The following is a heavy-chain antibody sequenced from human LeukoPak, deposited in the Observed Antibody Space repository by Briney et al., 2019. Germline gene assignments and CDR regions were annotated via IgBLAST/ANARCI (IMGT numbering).Heavy chain of an antibody. V-gene: IGHV3-33*01. D-gene: IGHD2-2*01. CDR1: GFTFSSYG. J-gene: IGHJ6*02. Sequence: PGRSLRLSCAASGFTFSSYGMHWVRQAPGKGLEWVAVIWYDGSNKYYADSVKGRFTISRDNSKNTLYLQMNSLRAEDTAVYYCARAGDHIVVVPAAKYYYYGMDVWGQGTTVTVSS. CDR3: ARAGDHIVVVPAAKYYYYGMDV. CDR2: IWYDGSNK.